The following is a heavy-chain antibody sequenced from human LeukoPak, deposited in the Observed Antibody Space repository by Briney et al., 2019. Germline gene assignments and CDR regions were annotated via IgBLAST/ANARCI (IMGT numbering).Heavy chain of an antibody. V-gene: IGHV4-34*01. J-gene: IGHJ4*02. Sequence: SETLSLTCAVYGGSLSNYYWSWIRQPPGKGLVWIGEISHNGSTNYNPSLKSRVTISVDTSKNQFSLKLSSVTAADTAMYYCARVSGYDWESFYDYWGQGSLVTVSS. CDR1: GGSLSNYY. CDR3: ARVSGYDWESFYDY. CDR2: ISHNGST. D-gene: IGHD5-12*01.